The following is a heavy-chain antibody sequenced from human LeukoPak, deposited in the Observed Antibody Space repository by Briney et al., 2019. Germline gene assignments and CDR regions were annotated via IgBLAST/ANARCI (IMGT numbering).Heavy chain of an antibody. CDR2: ISAYNGNT. J-gene: IGHJ4*02. D-gene: IGHD3-10*01. Sequence: GASVKVSCKASGYTFSTYGISWVRQAPGQGLEWMGWISAYNGNTNYAQKLQGRVTMTTDTSTSTAYMELRSLRSDDTAVYYCASGLVRGVIITQYFDYWGQGTLVTVSS. CDR3: ASGLVRGVIITQYFDY. CDR1: GYTFSTYG. V-gene: IGHV1-18*01.